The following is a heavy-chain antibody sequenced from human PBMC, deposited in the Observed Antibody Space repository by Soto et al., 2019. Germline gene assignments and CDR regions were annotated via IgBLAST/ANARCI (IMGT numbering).Heavy chain of an antibody. J-gene: IGHJ6*02. V-gene: IGHV4-39*01. CDR2: IYKSGNT. Sequence: PSETLSLTCTVSGGSISSSHYYWGWIRQPPGKGLEWIGGIYKSGNTYYNPSLKSRATISVDTSKNQFSLKLSSVTAADTAVYYCARPSDLSGVGVWGQGTTVTVSS. CDR1: GGSISSSHYY. D-gene: IGHD2-21*02. CDR3: ARPSDLSGVGV.